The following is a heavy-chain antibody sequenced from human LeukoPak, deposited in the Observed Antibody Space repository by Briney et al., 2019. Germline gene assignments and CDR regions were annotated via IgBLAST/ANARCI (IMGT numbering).Heavy chain of an antibody. Sequence: PGGSLRLSCAASGFTFSSYAMSWVRQAPGTGREGVSAISGSGGSTYYADSVKGRFTISRDNSKNTLLLQTNSLRAEDTAVYYCAKGGSFWRGYYDYYYYMDVWGKGTTVTVSS. CDR3: AKGGSFWRGYYDYYYYMDV. V-gene: IGHV3-23*01. D-gene: IGHD3-3*01. J-gene: IGHJ6*03. CDR2: ISGSGGST. CDR1: GFTFSSYA.